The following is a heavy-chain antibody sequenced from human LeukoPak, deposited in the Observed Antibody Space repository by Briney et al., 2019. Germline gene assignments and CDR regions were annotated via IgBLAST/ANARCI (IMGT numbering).Heavy chain of an antibody. D-gene: IGHD3-10*01. V-gene: IGHV1-69*13. J-gene: IGHJ6*03. CDR1: GGTFSSYA. Sequence: GASVKVSCKASGGTFSSYAISWVRQAPGQGLEWMGGIIPIFGTANYAQKFQGRVTITADESTSTAYMELSSLRSEDTAVYYCAGRGITMVRGVNYYMDVWGKGTTVTISS. CDR3: AGRGITMVRGVNYYMDV. CDR2: IIPIFGTA.